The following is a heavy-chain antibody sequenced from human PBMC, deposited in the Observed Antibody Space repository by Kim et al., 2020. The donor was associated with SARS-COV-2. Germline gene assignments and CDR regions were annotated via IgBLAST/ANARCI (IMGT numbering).Heavy chain of an antibody. CDR3: ARVYDYGDYIPFDY. CDR1: GGSVSSGSYY. Sequence: SETLSLTCTVSGGSVSSGSYYWSWIRQPPGKGLEWIGYIYYSGSTNYNPSLKSRVTISVDTSKNQFSLKLSSVTAADTAVYYCARVYDYGDYIPFDYWGQGTLVTISS. J-gene: IGHJ4*02. D-gene: IGHD4-17*01. V-gene: IGHV4-61*01. CDR2: IYYSGST.